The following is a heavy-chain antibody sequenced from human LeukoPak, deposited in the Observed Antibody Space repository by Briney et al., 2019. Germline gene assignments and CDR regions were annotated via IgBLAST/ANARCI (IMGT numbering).Heavy chain of an antibody. Sequence: QPGGSLRLSCAASGFPLSSYWMHWVRQAPGKGLKWVAQIRADGTRIVYGDSVKGRFTISRDNARNMLFLQMNSLRPEDSAVYYCARDDVSPQAFDIWGQGTMVTVSS. V-gene: IGHV3-74*01. D-gene: IGHD2/OR15-2a*01. CDR3: ARDDVSPQAFDI. CDR1: GFPLSSYW. J-gene: IGHJ3*02. CDR2: IRADGTRI.